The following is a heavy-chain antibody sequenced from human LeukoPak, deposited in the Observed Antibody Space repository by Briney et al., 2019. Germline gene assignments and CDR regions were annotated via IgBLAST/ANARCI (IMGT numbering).Heavy chain of an antibody. CDR1: GGSTTSYY. CDR3: ARVLWVRGVIYYYYMDV. CDR2: IYYSGST. Sequence: PSETLSLTCTVSGGSTTSYYWGWVRQPPGEGLEWIGYIYYSGSTNYNPSLKSRVTISVDTSKNQFSLKLSSVTAADTAVYYCARVLWVRGVIYYYYMDVWGKGTTVTVSS. D-gene: IGHD3-10*01. J-gene: IGHJ6*03. V-gene: IGHV4-59*01.